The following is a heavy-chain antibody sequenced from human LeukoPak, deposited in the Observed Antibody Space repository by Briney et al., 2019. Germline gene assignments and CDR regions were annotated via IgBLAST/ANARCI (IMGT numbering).Heavy chain of an antibody. D-gene: IGHD2/OR15-2a*01. CDR2: ISLSGGSS. Sequence: GGSLRLSCAASGFTFSSYAMNWVRQAPGKGLEWVSTISLSGGSSFYADSMKGRFTISRDNSKNTVYLQMNSLRAEDTAVYYCAKCKGNSGSSETRFDYWGQGTLVSVSS. J-gene: IGHJ4*02. CDR1: GFTFSSYA. CDR3: AKCKGNSGSSETRFDY. V-gene: IGHV3-23*01.